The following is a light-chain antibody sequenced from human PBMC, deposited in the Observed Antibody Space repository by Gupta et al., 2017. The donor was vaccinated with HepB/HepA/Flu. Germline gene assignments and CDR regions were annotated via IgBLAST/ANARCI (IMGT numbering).Light chain of an antibody. J-gene: IGKJ1*01. V-gene: IGKV2-28*01. Sequence: DIVMTQSPLSLPVTPGEPASISCRSGQSLLHSNGYNYLDWFLQKPGQSPQLLIYLGSTRASGVPDRFSGSGSGTDFTLKISRVEAEDVGVYYCRQSLQTPRTFGQGTKVEIK. CDR3: RQSLQTPRT. CDR2: LGS. CDR1: QSLLHSNGYNY.